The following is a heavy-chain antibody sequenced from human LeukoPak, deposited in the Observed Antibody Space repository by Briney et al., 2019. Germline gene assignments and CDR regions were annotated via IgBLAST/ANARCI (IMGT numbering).Heavy chain of an antibody. V-gene: IGHV3-30*18. CDR1: GFTFSSYG. D-gene: IGHD1-7*01. CDR3: AKDLGITGTTAQDY. J-gene: IGHJ4*02. CDR2: ISYDGSNK. Sequence: GGSLRLSCAASGFTFSSYGMLWVRQAPGKGLEWVAVISYDGSNKYYADSVKGRFTISRDNSKNTLYLQMNSLRAEDTAVYYCAKDLGITGTTAQDYWGQGTLVTVSS.